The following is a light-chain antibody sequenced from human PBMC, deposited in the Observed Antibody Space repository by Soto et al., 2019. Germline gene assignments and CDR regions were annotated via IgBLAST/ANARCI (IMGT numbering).Light chain of an antibody. CDR3: TSWTTSTTMI. V-gene: IGLV2-14*03. J-gene: IGLJ2*01. CDR1: RSDIGAYNF. Sequence: QSALTQPASVSGSPGQSITISCTGTRSDIGAYNFVSWYQQHPGDVPKLILYDVNVRPSGVSNRFSGSKSGNTASLTISGLQAEDEADYYCTSWTTSTTMIFGGGTKVTVL. CDR2: DVN.